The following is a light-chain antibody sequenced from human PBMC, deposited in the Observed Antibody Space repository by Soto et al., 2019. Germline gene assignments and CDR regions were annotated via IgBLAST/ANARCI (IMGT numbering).Light chain of an antibody. CDR2: KAS. CDR3: QQYNSYSL. V-gene: IGKV1-5*03. CDR1: QSISSW. Sequence: DIPMTQSPSTLSTSVGDRVTITCRASQSISSWLAWYQQKPGKAPKLLIYKASSLESGIPSRFSGSGSGTEFTLTISTLQPDDFATYYCQQYNSYSLFGGGTKVELK. J-gene: IGKJ4*01.